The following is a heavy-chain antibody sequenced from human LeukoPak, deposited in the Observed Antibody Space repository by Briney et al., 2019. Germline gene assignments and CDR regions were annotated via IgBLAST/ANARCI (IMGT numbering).Heavy chain of an antibody. Sequence: PGRSLRLSCAASGFTFSSYGMHWVRQAPGKGLEWVPVISHDGSKKYYADSVKGRFTISRDNSKNTLYLQMNSLRAEDTAVYYCAKDAEVYDPYSSTPKYFDYWGQGTLVTVSS. CDR2: ISHDGSKK. CDR1: GFTFSSYG. CDR3: AKDAEVYDPYSSTPKYFDY. J-gene: IGHJ4*02. D-gene: IGHD2/OR15-2a*01. V-gene: IGHV3-30*18.